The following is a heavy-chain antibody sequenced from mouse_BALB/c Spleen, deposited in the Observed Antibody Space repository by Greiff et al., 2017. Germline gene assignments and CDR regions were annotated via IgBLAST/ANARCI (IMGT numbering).Heavy chain of an antibody. V-gene: IGHV5-6-5*01. CDR2: ISSGGST. CDR3: AREATAPSY. CDR1: GFTFSSYA. D-gene: IGHD1-2*01. J-gene: IGHJ3*01. Sequence: EVMLVESGGGLVKPGGSLKLSCAASGFTFSSYAMSWVRQTPEKRLEWVASISSGGSTYYPDSVKGRFTISRDNARNILYLQMSSLRSEDTAMYYCAREATAPSYWGQGTLVPVSA.